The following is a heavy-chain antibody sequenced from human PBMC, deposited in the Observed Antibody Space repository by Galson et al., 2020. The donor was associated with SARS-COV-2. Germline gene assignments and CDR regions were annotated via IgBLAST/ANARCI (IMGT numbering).Heavy chain of an antibody. CDR2: IYYSGST. J-gene: IGHJ4*02. CDR3: ARVPYYDYVCGSYRSLFYLDY. V-gene: IGHV4-39*07. Sequence: SETLSLTCTVSGGSISSSSYYWGWIRQPPGKGLEWIGSIYYSGSTYYNPSLKSRVTLSVDTSKNQFSLKLSSVTAADTAVYYCARVPYYDYVCGSYRSLFYLDYWGQGTLVTVSS. CDR1: GGSISSSSYY. D-gene: IGHD3-16*02.